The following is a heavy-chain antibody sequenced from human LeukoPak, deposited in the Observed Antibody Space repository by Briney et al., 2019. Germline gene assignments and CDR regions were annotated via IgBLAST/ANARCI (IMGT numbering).Heavy chain of an antibody. J-gene: IGHJ4*02. CDR1: GFTFSSYG. D-gene: IGHD2-15*01. CDR2: IWYDGSNK. Sequence: GGSLRLSCVASGFTFSSYGMHWVRQAPGKGLEWVAVIWYDGSNKYYADSVKGRFTISRDNSKNTLYLQMNSLRAEDTAVYYCARELLSRENYFDYWGQGTLVTVSS. CDR3: ARELLSRENYFDY. V-gene: IGHV3-33*01.